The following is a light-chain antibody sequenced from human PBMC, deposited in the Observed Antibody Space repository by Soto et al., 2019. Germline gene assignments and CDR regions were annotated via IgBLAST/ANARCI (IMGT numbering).Light chain of an antibody. CDR2: EVS. Sequence: QSALTQPPSASGSPGQSVTISCTGTSSDVGGYNSVSWYQQHPGKAHKLMIYEVSKRPSGVPDRFSGSKSGNTASLTVSGLQAEDEADYYCSSYAGSNTWVFGGGTKLTVL. J-gene: IGLJ3*02. CDR3: SSYAGSNTWV. V-gene: IGLV2-8*01. CDR1: SSDVGGYNS.